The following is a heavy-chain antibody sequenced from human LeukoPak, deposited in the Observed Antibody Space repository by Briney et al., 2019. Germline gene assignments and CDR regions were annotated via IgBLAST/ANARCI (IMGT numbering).Heavy chain of an antibody. J-gene: IGHJ4*02. CDR2: LSGSGGST. D-gene: IGHD2-2*01. V-gene: IGHV3-23*01. CDR1: GGSISSGGYS. Sequence: ETLSLTCSVSGGSISSGGYSWSWVRQAPGKGLEGVSGLSGSGGSTFYADSVRGRFTISRDNSKSTLYLQMNSLRAEDTAMYYCAKQGCTSATCYLNCWGQGTLVTVSS. CDR3: AKQGCTSATCYLNC.